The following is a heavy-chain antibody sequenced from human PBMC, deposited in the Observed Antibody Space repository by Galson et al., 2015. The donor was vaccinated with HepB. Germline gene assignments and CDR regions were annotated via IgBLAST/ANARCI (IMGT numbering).Heavy chain of an antibody. Sequence: LSLTCAVYGGSFSGYYWSWIRQPPGKGLEWIGEINHSGSTNYNPSLKSRVTISVDTSKNQFSLKLSSVTAADTAVYYCASGPIAAAGTTWYFDLWGRGTLVTVSS. V-gene: IGHV4-34*01. CDR2: INHSGST. CDR3: ASGPIAAAGTTWYFDL. CDR1: GGSFSGYY. J-gene: IGHJ2*01. D-gene: IGHD6-13*01.